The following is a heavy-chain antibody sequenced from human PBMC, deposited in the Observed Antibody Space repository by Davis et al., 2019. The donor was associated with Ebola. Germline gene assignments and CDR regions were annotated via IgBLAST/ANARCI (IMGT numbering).Heavy chain of an antibody. V-gene: IGHV3-7*01. CDR1: GFTFSGSW. Sequence: GESLKISCAASGFTFSGSWMSWVRQAPGKGLEWVANIKQDGSETYYVDSVKGRFTISRDNAKNSLYLQMNSLRAEDMAVYYCAREGRFLEYRWFDPWGQGTLVTVSS. J-gene: IGHJ5*02. D-gene: IGHD3-3*01. CDR3: AREGRFLEYRWFDP. CDR2: IKQDGSET.